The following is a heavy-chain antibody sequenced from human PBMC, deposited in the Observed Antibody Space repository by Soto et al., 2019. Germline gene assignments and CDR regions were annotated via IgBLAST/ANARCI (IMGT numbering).Heavy chain of an antibody. V-gene: IGHV4-39*01. D-gene: IGHD4-4*01. CDR2: IYYSGST. Sequence: SETLSLTCTVSGGSISSSSYYWGWIRQPPGKGLEWIGSIYYSGSTYHNPSLKSRVTISVDTSKNQFSLKLSSVTAADTAVYYCARAAATVIRSYYYYGMDVWGQGTTVTVSS. CDR1: GGSISSSSYY. J-gene: IGHJ6*02. CDR3: ARAAATVIRSYYYYGMDV.